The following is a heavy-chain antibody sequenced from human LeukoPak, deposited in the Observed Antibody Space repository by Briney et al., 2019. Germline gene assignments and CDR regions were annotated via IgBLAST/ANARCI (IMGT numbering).Heavy chain of an antibody. CDR1: GYIFTSYG. CDR3: ARDGVIITMIVAVHTGFFDY. J-gene: IGHJ4*02. Sequence: GASVKVSCKASGYIFTSYGISWVRQAPGQGLEWMGWISAYNGNTNYAQKLQGRVTMTTDTSTSTAYMELRSLRSDDTAVYYCARDGVIITMIVAVHTGFFDYWGQGTLVTVSS. D-gene: IGHD3-22*01. CDR2: ISAYNGNT. V-gene: IGHV1-18*01.